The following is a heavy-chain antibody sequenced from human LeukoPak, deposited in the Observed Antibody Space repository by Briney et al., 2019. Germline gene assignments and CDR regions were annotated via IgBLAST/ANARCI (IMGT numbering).Heavy chain of an antibody. V-gene: IGHV4-61*02. CDR3: ARGLPAHSSGWYRVGGFI. Sequence: SETLSLTCTVSGDSISSGDYYWSWIRQPAGKGLEWIGRIYTSGSTNYNPSLKSRVTISVDTSKNQFSPKLSSVTAADTAVYYCARGLPAHSSGWYRVGGFIWGQGTLVTVSS. J-gene: IGHJ4*02. D-gene: IGHD6-19*01. CDR1: GDSISSGDYY. CDR2: IYTSGST.